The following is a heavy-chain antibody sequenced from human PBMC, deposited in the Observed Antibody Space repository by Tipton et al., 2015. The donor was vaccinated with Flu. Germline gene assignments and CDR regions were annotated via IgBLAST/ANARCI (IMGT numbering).Heavy chain of an antibody. Sequence: TLSLTCTVSGASINNYYWSWIRQPPGKGLEWIGYIYYSGNTNYNPSLKSRVTMSLDASKSHFSLKLSSVTAADTAMYYCSSDYIRAFDIWGQGTMVTVSS. D-gene: IGHD2-2*02. CDR3: SSDYIRAFDI. V-gene: IGHV4-59*01. CDR2: IYYSGNT. J-gene: IGHJ3*02. CDR1: GASINNYY.